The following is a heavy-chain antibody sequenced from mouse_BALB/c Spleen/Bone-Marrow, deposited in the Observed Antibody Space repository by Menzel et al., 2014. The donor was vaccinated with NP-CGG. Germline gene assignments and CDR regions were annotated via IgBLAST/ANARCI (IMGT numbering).Heavy chain of an antibody. CDR2: INPSTGYT. Sequence: VQGVESGAELAKPGASVKMSCKASGYTFTSYWMHWVKQRPGQVLEWIGYINPSTGYTEYNLKFKDKATSTADKSSSTAYIQLSSLTSEDSAVYYCASPYGYEDYSAMDYWGQGTSVTVSS. D-gene: IGHD1-2*01. V-gene: IGHV1-7*01. J-gene: IGHJ4*01. CDR1: GYTFTSYW. CDR3: ASPYGYEDYSAMDY.